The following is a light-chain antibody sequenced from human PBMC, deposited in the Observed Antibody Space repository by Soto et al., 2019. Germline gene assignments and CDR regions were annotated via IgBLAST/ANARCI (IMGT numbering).Light chain of an antibody. CDR1: NNL. Sequence: QSVLTQPAAVSGSPGQSITISSTGTNNLVSWYQQHPGKAPILVVYEGTNRPSGVSNRFSGFTSGGTASLTISGLLFKDEASYFCCAYVGARSYVFGPGTKVTVL. CDR2: EGT. CDR3: CAYVGARSYV. V-gene: IGLV2-23*01. J-gene: IGLJ1*01.